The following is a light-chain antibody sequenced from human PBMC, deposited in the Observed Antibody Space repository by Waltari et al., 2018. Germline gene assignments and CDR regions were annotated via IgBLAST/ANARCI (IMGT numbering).Light chain of an antibody. CDR3: KQSYSTPYT. J-gene: IGKJ2*01. V-gene: IGKV1-39*01. CDR1: QSISSY. Sequence: NKITKNQYTQTASIGDRVTSTCRASQSISSYLNCYQQKPGKDPKILIYAASSLQSGVTSRFSGSGSGTDFTLTISSLQPEDFATYYCKQSYSTPYTFGQGTKLEIK. CDR2: AAS.